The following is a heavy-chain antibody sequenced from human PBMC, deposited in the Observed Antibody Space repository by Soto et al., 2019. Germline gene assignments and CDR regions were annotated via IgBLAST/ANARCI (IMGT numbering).Heavy chain of an antibody. V-gene: IGHV3-48*03. CDR3: TRGRPGGWYFDL. CDR1: GFNFRSYE. J-gene: IGHJ2*01. CDR2: ISGSASSI. D-gene: IGHD3-10*01. Sequence: EVQLVESGGGLVQPGGSLRLSCAASGFNFRSYEMNWVRQAPGKGREWVSDISGSASSISYADSVKGRFTISRDNAKNSLYLQMNSLSAEDTAVYYCTRGRPGGWYFDLWGRGTLVTVSS.